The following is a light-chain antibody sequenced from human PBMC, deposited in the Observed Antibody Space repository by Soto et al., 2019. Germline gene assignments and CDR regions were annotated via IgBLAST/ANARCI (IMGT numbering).Light chain of an antibody. V-gene: IGKV3-20*01. CDR1: QSISSSY. CDR3: QQYGCSPPLT. J-gene: IGKJ4*01. CDR2: GAS. Sequence: EIVLTQSPGTLSLSPGERATLSCRASQSISSSYLAWYHQKPGQAPRLLIYGASSRATGIPDRCSGSGSGTDFTLTISRLEAEDFAVYYCQQYGCSPPLTFGGGTRVEIQ.